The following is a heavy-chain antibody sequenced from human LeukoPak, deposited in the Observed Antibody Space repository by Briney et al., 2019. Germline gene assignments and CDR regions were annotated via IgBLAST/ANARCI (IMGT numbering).Heavy chain of an antibody. CDR1: GGSFSGYY. CDR2: INHSGST. D-gene: IGHD3-22*01. Sequence: SETLSLTCAVYGGSFSGYYWSWVRQPPEKGLEWIGEINHSGSTNYNPSLKSRVTISVDTSKNQFSLELTSVTAADTAVYYCARRRYDASGYYPSRGSYFDYWGQGTLVTVPS. V-gene: IGHV4-34*01. CDR3: ARRRYDASGYYPSRGSYFDY. J-gene: IGHJ4*02.